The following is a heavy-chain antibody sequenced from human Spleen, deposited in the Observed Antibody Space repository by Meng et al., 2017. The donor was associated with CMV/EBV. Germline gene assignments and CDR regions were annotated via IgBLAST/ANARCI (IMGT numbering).Heavy chain of an antibody. Sequence: GGSLRLSCAASGFSFSDYYMSWIRQAPGKGLEWVSYISPGGYTINYADSLKGRFTVSRDNAKNSLYLQMNSLRAEDTAVYYCARGLYSTGWYGDWGQGTLVTVSS. D-gene: IGHD6-19*01. CDR2: ISPGGYTI. J-gene: IGHJ4*02. CDR1: GFSFSDYY. CDR3: ARGLYSTGWYGD. V-gene: IGHV3-11*04.